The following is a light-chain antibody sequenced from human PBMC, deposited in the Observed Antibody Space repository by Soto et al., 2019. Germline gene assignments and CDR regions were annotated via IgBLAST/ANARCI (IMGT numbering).Light chain of an antibody. V-gene: IGKV1-5*01. CDR1: QSISSW. Sequence: DIQMTQSPSTLSASVGDRVTITCRASQSISSWLAWYQQKPGKAPYLLISDVSSLERGVPSRFSGSGSGTEFTLTISSMQPDDFATFYCQQYNGYSRTFGQGTKVAI. CDR3: QQYNGYSRT. J-gene: IGKJ1*01. CDR2: DVS.